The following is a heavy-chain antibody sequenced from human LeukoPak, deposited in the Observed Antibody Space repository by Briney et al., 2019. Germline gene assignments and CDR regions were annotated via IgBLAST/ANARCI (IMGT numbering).Heavy chain of an antibody. CDR2: ISSSSYI. CDR1: GFTFSSYS. J-gene: IGHJ4*02. D-gene: IGHD3-16*01. CDR3: ARDSQEPYVCDY. Sequence: GGSLRLSCAASGFTFSSYSMNWVRQAPGKGLEWVSSISSSSYIYYADSVKGRLTISRDNAKNSLYLQMNSLRAEDTAVYYCARDSQEPYVCDYWGQGTLVTVSS. V-gene: IGHV3-21*01.